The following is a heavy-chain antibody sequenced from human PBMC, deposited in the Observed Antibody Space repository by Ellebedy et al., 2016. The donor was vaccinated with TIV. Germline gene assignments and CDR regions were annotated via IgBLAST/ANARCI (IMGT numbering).Heavy chain of an antibody. J-gene: IGHJ4*02. D-gene: IGHD4-17*01. CDR2: ISSSSSYI. V-gene: IGHV3-21*01. Sequence: GGSLRLXCAASGFTFSSFSMNWARQAPGKGLEWVSSISSSSSYIYYADSVRGRFTISRDNAKNSLYLQMNSLRAEDTAVYYCARAPRGTVTTWIDYWGQGTLVTVSS. CDR3: ARAPRGTVTTWIDY. CDR1: GFTFSSFS.